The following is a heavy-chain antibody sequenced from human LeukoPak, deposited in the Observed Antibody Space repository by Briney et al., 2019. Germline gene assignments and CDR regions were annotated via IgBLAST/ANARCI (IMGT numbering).Heavy chain of an antibody. CDR1: GFTFSSYW. D-gene: IGHD2-2*01. J-gene: IGHJ4*02. CDR2: IKQDGSEK. Sequence: GGSLRLSYAASGFTFSSYWMSWVRQAPGKGLEWVANIKQDGSEKYYVDSVKGRFTISRDNAKNSLYLQMNSLRAEDTAVYYCARDALEKADIVVVPAADYWGQGTLVTVSS. V-gene: IGHV3-7*01. CDR3: ARDALEKADIVVVPAADY.